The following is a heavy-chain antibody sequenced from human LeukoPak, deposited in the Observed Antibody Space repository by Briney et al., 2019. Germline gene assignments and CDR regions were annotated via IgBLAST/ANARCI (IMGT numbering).Heavy chain of an antibody. Sequence: ASVKVSCKVSGYTLTELSMHWVRQAPGKGLEWMGGFDPEDGETIYAQKFQGRVIMTEDTSTDTAYMELSSLRSEDTAVYYCATSGRSSSWYYSVDYYYYYGMDVWGQGTTVTVSS. J-gene: IGHJ6*02. CDR2: FDPEDGET. D-gene: IGHD6-13*01. V-gene: IGHV1-24*01. CDR3: ATSGRSSSWYYSVDYYYYYGMDV. CDR1: GYTLTELS.